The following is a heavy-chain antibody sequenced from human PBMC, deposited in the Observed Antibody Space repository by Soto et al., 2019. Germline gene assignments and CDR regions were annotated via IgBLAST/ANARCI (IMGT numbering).Heavy chain of an antibody. CDR1: GYSFSTYW. V-gene: IGHV5-51*01. Sequence: GESLNISCMTPGYSFSTYWVGWGRQMPGKGLEWMAIMYPGDSDTKYSPSFQGQVTISADKSTSIAYLQWSRLKASDTAIYYCAISPDYDILTGYYHFDYWGQGTLVTVSS. CDR3: AISPDYDILTGYYHFDY. D-gene: IGHD3-9*01. CDR2: MYPGDSDT. J-gene: IGHJ4*02.